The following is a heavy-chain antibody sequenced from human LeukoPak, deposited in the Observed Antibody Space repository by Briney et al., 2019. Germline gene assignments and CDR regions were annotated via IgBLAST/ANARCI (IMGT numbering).Heavy chain of an antibody. Sequence: GGSLRLSCAASGFTFSSYAMSWVRQAPGKGLEWVSAISGSGGSTYYADSVKGRFTISRDNSKNTLYLQMNSLRAEDTAVYYCAKMGATAASGGRYMDVWGKGTTVTVSS. D-gene: IGHD6-13*01. J-gene: IGHJ6*03. CDR3: AKMGATAASGGRYMDV. V-gene: IGHV3-23*01. CDR2: ISGSGGST. CDR1: GFTFSSYA.